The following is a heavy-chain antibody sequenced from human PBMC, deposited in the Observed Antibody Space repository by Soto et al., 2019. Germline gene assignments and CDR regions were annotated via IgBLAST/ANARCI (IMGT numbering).Heavy chain of an antibody. CDR3: GSRYYDGSGYDY. Sequence: GGSLRLSCAASGFTFSSYAMSWVRQAPGKGLEWVSAISGGSGGDAYYADSVKGRFTISRDNPKNTLYLQMNSLRAEDTAVYYCGSRYYDGSGYDYWGQGTLVTVSS. D-gene: IGHD3-22*01. CDR2: ISGGSGGDA. J-gene: IGHJ4*02. V-gene: IGHV3-23*01. CDR1: GFTFSSYA.